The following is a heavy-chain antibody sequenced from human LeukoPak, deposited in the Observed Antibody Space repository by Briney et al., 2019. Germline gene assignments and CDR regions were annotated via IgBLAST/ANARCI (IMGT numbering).Heavy chain of an antibody. J-gene: IGHJ5*02. V-gene: IGHV3-11*05. CDR1: GFTFSDYY. CDR3: ARDPMDIRGFGWFDP. Sequence: GGSLRLSCAASGFTFSDYYMSWIRQAPGKGLEWDSYISSSSSYTNYADSVKGRFTISRDNAKNSLYLQMNSLRAEDTAVYYCARDPMDIRGFGWFDPWGQGTLVTVSS. D-gene: IGHD3-10*01. CDR2: ISSSSSYT.